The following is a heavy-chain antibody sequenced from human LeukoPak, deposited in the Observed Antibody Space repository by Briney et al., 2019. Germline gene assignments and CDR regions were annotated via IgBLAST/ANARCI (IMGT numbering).Heavy chain of an antibody. Sequence: PGGSLRLSCAASGFTFSDYYMSWIRQAPGKGLEWVSYISSSGSTIYYADSVKGRFTISRDNAKNSLYLQMNSLRAEDTAVYYCARDWSGIEWELSYFDYWGQGTLVTVSS. V-gene: IGHV3-11*01. CDR1: GFTFSDYY. D-gene: IGHD1-26*01. J-gene: IGHJ4*02. CDR3: ARDWSGIEWELSYFDY. CDR2: ISSSGSTI.